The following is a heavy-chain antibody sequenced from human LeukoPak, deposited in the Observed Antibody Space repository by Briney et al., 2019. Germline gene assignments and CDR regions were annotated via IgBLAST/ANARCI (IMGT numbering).Heavy chain of an antibody. V-gene: IGHV4-38-2*02. J-gene: IGHJ4*02. Sequence: PSETLSLTCTVSGYSISSGYYWGWIRQPPGKGLEWIGSIYHSGSTCYNPSLKSRVTISVETSKNQFSLKLNSVTAADTAVYYCARGSDYSVDYWGQGTQVTVSS. CDR3: ARGSDYSVDY. CDR2: IYHSGST. D-gene: IGHD4-11*01. CDR1: GYSISSGYY.